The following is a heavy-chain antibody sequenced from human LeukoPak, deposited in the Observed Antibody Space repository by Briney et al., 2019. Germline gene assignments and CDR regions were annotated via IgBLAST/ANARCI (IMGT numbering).Heavy chain of an antibody. CDR1: GDSIRGYY. CDR3: ARGVTSVQSFWYFDL. V-gene: IGHV4-4*07. J-gene: IGHJ2*01. D-gene: IGHD4-4*01. CDR2: IYTSGST. Sequence: PSETLSLTCSVSGDSIRGYYWNWIRQPAGKGLEWIGRIYTSGSTDYKPSLKSRVTMSVDASKKWFSLKMTSVTAADTAVYYCARGVTSVQSFWYFDLWGRGTLVTVSS.